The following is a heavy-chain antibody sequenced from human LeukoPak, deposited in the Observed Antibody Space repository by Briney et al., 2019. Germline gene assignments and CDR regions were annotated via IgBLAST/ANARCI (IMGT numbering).Heavy chain of an antibody. Sequence: GRSLRLSCAASGFTFSSYGMHWVRQAPGKGLEWVAVIWYDGSNKYYADSVKGRFTISRDNSKNTLYLQMSSLRAEDTAVYYCARTIWFGEPFDYRGQGTLVTVSS. D-gene: IGHD3-10*01. CDR1: GFTFSSYG. CDR3: ARTIWFGEPFDY. J-gene: IGHJ4*02. CDR2: IWYDGSNK. V-gene: IGHV3-33*01.